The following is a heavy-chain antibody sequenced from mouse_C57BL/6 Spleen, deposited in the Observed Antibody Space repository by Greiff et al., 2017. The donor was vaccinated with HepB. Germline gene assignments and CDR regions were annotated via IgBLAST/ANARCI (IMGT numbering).Heavy chain of an antibody. CDR3: ARNRDYDGYYAMDY. V-gene: IGHV2-9-1*01. CDR1: GFSLTSYA. CDR2: IWTGGGT. Sequence: QVQLQQSGPGLVAPSQSLSITCTVSGFSLTSYAISWVRQPPGKGLEWLGVIWTGGGTNYNSALKSRLSISKDNSKSQVFLKMNSLQTDDTARYYCARNRDYDGYYAMDYWGQGTSVTVSS. D-gene: IGHD2-4*01. J-gene: IGHJ4*01.